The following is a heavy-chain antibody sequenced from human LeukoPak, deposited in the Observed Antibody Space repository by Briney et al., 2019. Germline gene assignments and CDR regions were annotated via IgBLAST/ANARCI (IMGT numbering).Heavy chain of an antibody. D-gene: IGHD3-16*01. CDR2: ISWNSGSL. CDR1: GFTVDDYA. J-gene: IGHJ6*03. Sequence: GGSLRLSCAASGFTVDDYAMHWVRQAPGKGLEWVSGISWNSGSLGYADSVRGRFTTSRDNAKNSLYLQMNSLRAEDTALYYCAKSWGAYYYYMDVWGKGTTVTISS. CDR3: AKSWGAYYYYMDV. V-gene: IGHV3-9*01.